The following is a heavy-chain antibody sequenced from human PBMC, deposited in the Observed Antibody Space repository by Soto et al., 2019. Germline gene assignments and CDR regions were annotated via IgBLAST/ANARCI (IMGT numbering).Heavy chain of an antibody. Sequence: GGSLRLSCAASGISFSSYEMNWVRQAPGKGLEWVSYISSSGSTIYYADSVKGRFTISRDNAKNSLYLQMNSLRAEDTAVYYCASLLEIPVDYWGQGSLVTVSS. CDR3: ASLLEIPVDY. D-gene: IGHD3-3*01. CDR1: GISFSSYE. CDR2: ISSSGSTI. V-gene: IGHV3-48*03. J-gene: IGHJ4*02.